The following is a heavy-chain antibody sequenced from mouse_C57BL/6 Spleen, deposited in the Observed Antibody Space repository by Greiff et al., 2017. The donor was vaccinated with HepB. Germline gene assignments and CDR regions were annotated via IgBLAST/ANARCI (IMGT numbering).Heavy chain of an antibody. V-gene: IGHV5-6*01. D-gene: IGHD2-5*01. CDR1: GFTFSSYG. Sequence: EVQVVESGGDLVKPGGSLKLSCAASGFTFSSYGMSWVRQTPDKRLEWVATISSGGSYTYYPDSVKGRFTISRDNAKNTLYLQMSSLKSEDTAMYYCARQSTIVTYYFDYWGQGTTLTVSS. CDR2: ISSGGSYT. J-gene: IGHJ2*01. CDR3: ARQSTIVTYYFDY.